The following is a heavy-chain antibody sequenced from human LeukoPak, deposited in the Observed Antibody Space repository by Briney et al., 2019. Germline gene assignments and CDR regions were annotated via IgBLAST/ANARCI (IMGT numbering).Heavy chain of an antibody. D-gene: IGHD3-10*01. Sequence: SETLSLTCTVSGGSISSSSYYWGWIRQPPGKGLEWIGSIYYSGSTYYNPSLKSRVTISVDTSKNQFSLKLSSVTAADTAVYYCARDPYYYGSGPGAFDIWGQGTMVTVSP. CDR3: ARDPYYYGSGPGAFDI. CDR2: IYYSGST. CDR1: GGSISSSSYY. V-gene: IGHV4-39*07. J-gene: IGHJ3*02.